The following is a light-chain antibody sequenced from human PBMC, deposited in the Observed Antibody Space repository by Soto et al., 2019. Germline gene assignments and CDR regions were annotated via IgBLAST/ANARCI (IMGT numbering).Light chain of an antibody. CDR3: QQLNSYPYG. J-gene: IGKJ2*03. V-gene: IGKV1-9*01. Sequence: IQLTQSPSSLSASVGDRVPITCRASQGISSYLAWYQQKPGKAPKLLIYAAATLQSGVPSRFSGSGSVTDFTLTISSLQPEDFATYYCQQLNSYPYGFGQGTKLEIK. CDR2: AAA. CDR1: QGISSY.